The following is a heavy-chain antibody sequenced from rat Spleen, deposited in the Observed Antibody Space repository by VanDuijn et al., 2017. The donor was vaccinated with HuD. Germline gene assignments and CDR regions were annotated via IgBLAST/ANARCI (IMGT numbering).Heavy chain of an antibody. V-gene: IGHV3-1*01. D-gene: IGHD1-10*01. CDR1: GHSITSSY. J-gene: IGHJ4*01. CDR2: TSYSGST. CDR3: ARQGGNNYDYYVMDA. Sequence: EVQLQESGPGLVKPSQSLSLTCSVTGHSITSSYRWNWIRKFPGNKLEWMGYTSYSGSTSYNPSLKSRISITRDTSKNQFFLQLNSVTTEDTATYYCARQGGNNYDYYVMDAWGQGASVTVSS.